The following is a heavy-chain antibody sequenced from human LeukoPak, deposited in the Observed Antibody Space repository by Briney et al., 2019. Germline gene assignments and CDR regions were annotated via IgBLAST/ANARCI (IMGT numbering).Heavy chain of an antibody. V-gene: IGHV1-18*01. Sequence: GASVKVSCKASGYTFTSYGISWVRQAPGQGLEWMGWISAYNGNTNYAQKLQGRVTMTTDTSTSTAYMELRSLRSDDTAVYYCARVSRGIQLWTYYYYGMDVWSQGTTVTVSS. D-gene: IGHD5-18*01. CDR2: ISAYNGNT. CDR3: ARVSRGIQLWTYYYYGMDV. J-gene: IGHJ6*02. CDR1: GYTFTSYG.